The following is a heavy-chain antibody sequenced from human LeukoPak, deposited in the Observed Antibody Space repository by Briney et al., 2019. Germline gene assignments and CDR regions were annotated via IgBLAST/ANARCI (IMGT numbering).Heavy chain of an antibody. V-gene: IGHV3-23*01. CDR2: ISGSGGST. CDR3: AKVGWQWNFDY. CDR1: GFTVSSKY. Sequence: GGSLRLSCAASGFTVSSKYMSWVRQAPGKGLEWVSAISGSGGSTYYADSVKGRFTISRDNSKNTLYLQMNSLRAEDTAVYYCAKVGWQWNFDYWGQGTLVTVSS. D-gene: IGHD6-19*01. J-gene: IGHJ4*02.